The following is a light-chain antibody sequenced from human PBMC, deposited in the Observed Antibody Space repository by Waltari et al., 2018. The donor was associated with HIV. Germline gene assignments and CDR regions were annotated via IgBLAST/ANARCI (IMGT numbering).Light chain of an antibody. J-gene: IGKJ2*01. CDR2: GAS. Sequence: EIVLTQSPGTLSLSPGERATLSCWASQSVSSSYLAWYQQKPGQAPRLRIYGASNRATGIPDRFTGSGSGTDFTLTISRLEPEDFAMYYCQQYGSSPRYTFGRGTKLEIK. V-gene: IGKV3-20*01. CDR3: QQYGSSPRYT. CDR1: QSVSSSY.